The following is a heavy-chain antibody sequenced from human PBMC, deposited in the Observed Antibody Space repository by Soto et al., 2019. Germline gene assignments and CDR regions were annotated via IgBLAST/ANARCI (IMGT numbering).Heavy chain of an antibody. CDR2: INDSGST. V-gene: IGHV4-34*01. CDR3: ARVYAYYFDY. Sequence: SETLSLTCAVHGGSFSGYIWTWIRQPPGRGLQWIGQINDSGSTYYNPSLKSRVTISVDTSKNQFSLKLSSVTAADTAVYYCARVYAYYFDYWGQGTLVTVSS. CDR1: GGSFSGYI. J-gene: IGHJ4*02. D-gene: IGHD2-8*01.